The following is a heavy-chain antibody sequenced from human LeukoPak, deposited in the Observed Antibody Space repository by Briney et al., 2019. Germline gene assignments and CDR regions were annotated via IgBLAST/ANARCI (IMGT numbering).Heavy chain of an antibody. D-gene: IGHD6-19*01. CDR2: ISGSSGST. V-gene: IGHV3-23*01. CDR1: GFTFSSYA. CDR3: AKDVSVIAVAGTVY. Sequence: PGGSLRLSCAASGFTFSSYAMSWVRQAPGKGLEWVSAISGSSGSTYYADSVKGRFTISRDNSKNTLYLQMNSLRAEDTAIYYCAKDVSVIAVAGTVYWGQGTLVTVSS. J-gene: IGHJ4*02.